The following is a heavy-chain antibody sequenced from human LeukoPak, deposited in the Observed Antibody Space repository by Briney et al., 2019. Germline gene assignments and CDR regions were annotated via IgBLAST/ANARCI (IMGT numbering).Heavy chain of an antibody. V-gene: IGHV4-34*01. CDR2: INHSGST. CDR3: ARDVDDYGDYGLDP. CDR1: GGSFSGYY. D-gene: IGHD4-17*01. J-gene: IGHJ5*02. Sequence: PSETLSLTCAVYGGSFSGYYWSWIRQPPGKGLEWIGEINHSGSTNYNPSLKSRVTISVDTSKNQFSLKLSSVTAADTAVYYCARDVDDYGDYGLDPWGQGTLVTVSS.